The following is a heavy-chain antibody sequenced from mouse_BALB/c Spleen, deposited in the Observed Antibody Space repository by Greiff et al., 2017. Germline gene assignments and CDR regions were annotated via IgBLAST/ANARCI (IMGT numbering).Heavy chain of an antibody. CDR3: TRSPFYGNYVMDY. J-gene: IGHJ4*01. Sequence: VHVKQSGTVLARPGASVKMSCKASGYTFTSYWMHWVKQRPGQGLEWIGAIYPGNSDTSYNQKFKGKAKLTAVTSTSTAYMELSSLTNEDSAVYYCTRSPFYGNYVMDYWGQGTSVTVSS. CDR1: GYTFTSYW. CDR2: IYPGNSDT. D-gene: IGHD2-10*01. V-gene: IGHV1-5*01.